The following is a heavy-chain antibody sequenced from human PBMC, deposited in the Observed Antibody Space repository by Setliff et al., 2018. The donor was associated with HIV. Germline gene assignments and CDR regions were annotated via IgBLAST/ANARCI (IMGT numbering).Heavy chain of an antibody. CDR1: GYTFTDYY. CDR2: INPNSGGT. Sequence: ASVKVSCKASGYTFTDYYMHWVRQAPGQGLEWMGWINPNSGGTNYAQKFQGRVTMTRDTSISTAYMELNGLNSDDTAMYFCARAESGDYLHYFDSWGQGTLVTVSS. V-gene: IGHV1-2*02. D-gene: IGHD4-17*01. J-gene: IGHJ4*02. CDR3: ARAESGDYLHYFDS.